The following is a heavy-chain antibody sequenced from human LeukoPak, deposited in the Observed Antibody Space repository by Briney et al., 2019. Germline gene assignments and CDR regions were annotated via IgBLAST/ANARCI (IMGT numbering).Heavy chain of an antibody. J-gene: IGHJ4*02. V-gene: IGHV1-2*02. D-gene: IGHD2-21*02. CDR3: ARERVVVVTANFDY. Sequence: ASVKVSCKASGYTLTGYYMHWVRQAPGQGLEWMGWINPNSGGTNYAQKFQGRVTMTRDTSISTAYMELSRLRSDDTAVYYCARERVVVVTANFDYWGQGTLVTVSS. CDR2: INPNSGGT. CDR1: GYTLTGYY.